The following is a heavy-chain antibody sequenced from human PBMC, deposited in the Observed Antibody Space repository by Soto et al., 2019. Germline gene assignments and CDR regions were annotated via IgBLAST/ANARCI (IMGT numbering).Heavy chain of an antibody. CDR2: ISAYNGNT. D-gene: IGHD3-10*01. Sequence: ASVKVSCKASGYTFTSYGISWVRQAPGQGLEWMGWISAYNGNTNYAQKLQGRVTMTTDTSTSTAYMELRSLRSDDTAVYYCSRDKGDGSGSYYGDWGQGTLVTVSS. CDR3: SRDKGDGSGSYYGD. J-gene: IGHJ4*02. V-gene: IGHV1-18*01. CDR1: GYTFTSYG.